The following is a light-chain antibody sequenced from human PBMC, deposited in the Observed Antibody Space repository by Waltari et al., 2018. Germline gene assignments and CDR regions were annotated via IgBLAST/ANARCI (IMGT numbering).Light chain of an antibody. Sequence: DIVMTQSPDSLAVSLGERATINCKSSQSVLYSHNNKNYLGWYQQKPGQPPKLIIYWASIWGSGVPDRFSGSGSGTDFTLTISSLQAEDVAVYYCQQYFGGPTFGQGTKVEIK. CDR2: WAS. V-gene: IGKV4-1*01. J-gene: IGKJ1*01. CDR3: QQYFGGPT. CDR1: QSVLYSHNNKNY.